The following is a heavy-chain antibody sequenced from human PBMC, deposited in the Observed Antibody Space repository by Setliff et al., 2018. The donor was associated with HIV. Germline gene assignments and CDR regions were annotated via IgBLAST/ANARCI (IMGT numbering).Heavy chain of an antibody. CDR2: ISGSAGTT. CDR1: GFTFSNYA. J-gene: IGHJ4*02. D-gene: IGHD1-26*01. V-gene: IGHV3-23*01. Sequence: PGESLKISCAASGFTFSNYAMSWVPQAPGKGLDWVSVISGSAGTTYYADSVKGRFTISRDNVKNSLYLQMNSLRAEDTAVYYCARDRYSGSSTDYWGQGTLVTVSS. CDR3: ARDRYSGSSTDY.